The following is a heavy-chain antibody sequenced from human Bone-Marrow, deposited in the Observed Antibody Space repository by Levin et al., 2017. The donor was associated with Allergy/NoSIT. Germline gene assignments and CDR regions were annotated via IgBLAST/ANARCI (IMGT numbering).Heavy chain of an antibody. D-gene: IGHD3-22*01. V-gene: IGHV1-2*02. J-gene: IGHJ3*02. CDR1: GYTFTDYY. CDR3: ARDPDYYDRAFDI. Sequence: GESLKISCKASGYTFTDYYMNWVRQAPGQGLEWMGWINPNSGGTNYAQKFQCRVTMTRDTSISTAYMELSGLRSDDTAVYYCARDPDYYDRAFDIWGQGTMVTVSS. CDR2: INPNSGGT.